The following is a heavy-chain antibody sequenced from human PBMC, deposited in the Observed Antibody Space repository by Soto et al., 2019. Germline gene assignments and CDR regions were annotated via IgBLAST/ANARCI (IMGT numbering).Heavy chain of an antibody. CDR2: INHSGST. CDR3: ARGSWGSFDY. CDR1: GGSFSGYY. J-gene: IGHJ4*02. Sequence: QVQLQQWGAGLLKPSETLSLTCAVYGGSFSGYYWSWIRQPPGKGLEWIGEINHSGSTNYNPSLKXXVXIXXDTSKNQFSLKLSSVTAADTAVYYCARGSWGSFDYWGQGTLVTVSS. V-gene: IGHV4-34*01. D-gene: IGHD3-16*01.